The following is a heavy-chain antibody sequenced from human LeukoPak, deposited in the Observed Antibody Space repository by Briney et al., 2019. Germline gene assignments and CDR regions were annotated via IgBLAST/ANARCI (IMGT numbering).Heavy chain of an antibody. V-gene: IGHV4-34*01. D-gene: IGHD3-16*02. CDR1: GGSFSGYY. CDR3: ARATWGSYRYPPHFDY. CDR2: INHSGST. Sequence: SETLSLTCAVYGGSFSGYYWSWIRQPPGKGLEWIGEINHSGSTNYNPSLKSRVTISVDTSKNQFSLKLSSVTAADTAVYYCARATWGSYRYPPHFDYWGQGTLVTVPS. J-gene: IGHJ4*02.